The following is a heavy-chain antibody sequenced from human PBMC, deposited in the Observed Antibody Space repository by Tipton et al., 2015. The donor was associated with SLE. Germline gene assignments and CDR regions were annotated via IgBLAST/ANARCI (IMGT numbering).Heavy chain of an antibody. CDR2: IIPIFGTA. V-gene: IGHV1-69*05. J-gene: IGHJ6*03. Sequence: QSGPEVKKPGSSVKVSCKASGGTFSSYAISWVRQAPGQGLVWMGGIIPIFGTANYAQKFQGRVTITTDESTSTAYMELSSLRSEDTAVYYCARVSGYSYAKGYYMDVWGKGTTVTVSS. D-gene: IGHD5-18*01. CDR3: ARVSGYSYAKGYYMDV. CDR1: GGTFSSYA.